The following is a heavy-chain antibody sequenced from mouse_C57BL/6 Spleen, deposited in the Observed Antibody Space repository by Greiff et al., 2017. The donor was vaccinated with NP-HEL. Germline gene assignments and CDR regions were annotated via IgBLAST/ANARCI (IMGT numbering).Heavy chain of an antibody. J-gene: IGHJ1*03. D-gene: IGHD2-5*01. CDR2: IWWDDDK. CDR1: GFSLSTFGMG. Sequence: QVTLKVSGPGILQPSQTLSLTCSFSGFSLSTFGMGVGWIRQPSGQGLEWLAHIWWDDDKYYNPALKSRLTISKDTSKNQVFLKIANVDTADTATYYCARIEGYYSNHHWYFDVWGTGTTVTVSS. V-gene: IGHV8-8*01. CDR3: ARIEGYYSNHHWYFDV.